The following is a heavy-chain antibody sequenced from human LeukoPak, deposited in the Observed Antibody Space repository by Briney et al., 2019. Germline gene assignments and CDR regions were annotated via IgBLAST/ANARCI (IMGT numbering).Heavy chain of an antibody. J-gene: IGHJ5*02. Sequence: EASVKVSCKASGYTFTGYYMHWVRQAPGQGLEWMGWINPNSGGTNYAQKFQGRVTMTRDTSISTAYMELSRLRSDDTAVYYCAREEGPWTTRRFDPWGQGTLVTVSS. CDR3: AREEGPWTTRRFDP. D-gene: IGHD6-6*01. V-gene: IGHV1-2*02. CDR1: GYTFTGYY. CDR2: INPNSGGT.